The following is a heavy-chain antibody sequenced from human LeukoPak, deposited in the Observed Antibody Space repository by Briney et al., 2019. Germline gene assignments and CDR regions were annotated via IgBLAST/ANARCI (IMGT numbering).Heavy chain of an antibody. D-gene: IGHD3-10*01. CDR2: IKQDGSEK. Sequence: GGSLRLSCAASGFTFSNYWMNWVRQAPGKGLEWVANIKQDGSEKYYVDSVKGRFTISRDNAKSSLFLQMNSLRAEDTAVYYCARDRYYGSGSSDGMGVWGQGTTVTVSS. CDR3: ARDRYYGSGSSDGMGV. CDR1: GFTFSNYW. J-gene: IGHJ6*02. V-gene: IGHV3-7*04.